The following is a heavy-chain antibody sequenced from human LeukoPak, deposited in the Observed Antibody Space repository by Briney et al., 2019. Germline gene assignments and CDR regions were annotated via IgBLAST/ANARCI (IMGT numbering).Heavy chain of an antibody. V-gene: IGHV4-4*07. J-gene: IGHJ6*04. D-gene: IGHD2-2*03. CDR2: IYTSGST. Sequence: SETLSLTCTVSGGSISSYYWRWIRRPAGRGLDWIGRIYTSGSTNYNPALKSRVTMSVDTSKNQFSLKLSSVTAADTAVYYCARDRLDIVVVPAAIVPLDVWGKGTTVTVSS. CDR1: GGSISSYY. CDR3: ARDRLDIVVVPAAIVPLDV.